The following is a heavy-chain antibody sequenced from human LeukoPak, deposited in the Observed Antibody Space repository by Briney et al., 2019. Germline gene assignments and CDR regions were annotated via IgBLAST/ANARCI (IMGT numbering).Heavy chain of an antibody. V-gene: IGHV4-59*08. D-gene: IGHD4-11*01. Sequence: SETLSLTCAVSGASINSYYWSWIRQPPGKGLEWVACISHSGNTNYNPSLKTRVTISADTSKSQISLKLTSVTAADTATYYCARHYSTDPFDYWGQGTPVTVSS. CDR3: ARHYSTDPFDY. J-gene: IGHJ4*02. CDR1: GASINSYY. CDR2: ISHSGNT.